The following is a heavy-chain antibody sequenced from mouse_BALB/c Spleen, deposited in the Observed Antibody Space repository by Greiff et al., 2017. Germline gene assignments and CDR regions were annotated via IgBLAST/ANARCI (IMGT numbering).Heavy chain of an antibody. CDR2: IRNKANGYTT. J-gene: IGHJ1*01. CDR3: ARDGRVRRGDWYIDV. V-gene: IGHV7-3*02. D-gene: IGHD2-14*01. CDR1: GFTFTDYY. Sequence: EVKLMESGGGLVQPGGSLRLSCATSGFTFTDYYMSWVRQPPGKALEWLGFIRNKANGYTTAYSASVKGRFTISRANSQRILYLQMNTLRAEDSATYYCARDGRVRRGDWYIDVWGAGTTVTVSS.